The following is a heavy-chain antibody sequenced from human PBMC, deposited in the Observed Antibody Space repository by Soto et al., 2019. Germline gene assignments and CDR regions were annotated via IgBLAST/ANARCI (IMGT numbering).Heavy chain of an antibody. D-gene: IGHD3-10*01. J-gene: IGHJ6*02. CDR3: ARVGVYGSGSYFYYGMDV. CDR1: GGTFSSYA. V-gene: IGHV1-69*01. CDR2: IIPIFGTA. Sequence: QVQLVQSGAEVKKPGSSVKVSCKASGGTFSSYAISWVRQAPGQGLEWMGGIIPIFGTANYAQKFQGRVTITADEYTSTAYMELSSLRSEDTAVYYCARVGVYGSGSYFYYGMDVWGQGTTVTVSS.